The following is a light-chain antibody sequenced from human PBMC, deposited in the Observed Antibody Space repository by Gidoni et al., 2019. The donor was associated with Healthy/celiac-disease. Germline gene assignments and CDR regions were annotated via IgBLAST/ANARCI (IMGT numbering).Light chain of an antibody. J-gene: IGLJ3*02. CDR2: SNN. CDR3: AAWDDSLNGPV. Sequence: QSVLTQPPSASGTPGQRVTISCSGSSSNIGSNTVNWYQQLPGTAPQLLIYSNNQRPPGVPDRFSGSTSGTSASLAISGLQSEDEADYYCAAWDDSLNGPVFGGGTKLTVL. CDR1: SSNIGSNT. V-gene: IGLV1-44*01.